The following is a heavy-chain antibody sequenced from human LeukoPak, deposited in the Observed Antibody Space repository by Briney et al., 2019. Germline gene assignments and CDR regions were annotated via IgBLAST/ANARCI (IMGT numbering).Heavy chain of an antibody. CDR3: AREKRYSSSWYPVDY. V-gene: IGHV3-7*01. Sequence: PSETLSLTCTVSGGSISSGGYYWSWVRQAPGKGLEWVANIKQDGGEKYYVDSVKGRFTISRDNAKNSLYLQMNSLRAEDTAVYYCAREKRYSSSWYPVDYWGQGTLVTVSS. CDR1: GGSISSGGYY. J-gene: IGHJ4*02. CDR2: IKQDGGEK. D-gene: IGHD6-13*01.